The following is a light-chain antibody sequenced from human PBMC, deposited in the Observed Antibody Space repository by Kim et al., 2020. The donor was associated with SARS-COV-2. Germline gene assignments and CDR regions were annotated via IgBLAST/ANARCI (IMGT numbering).Light chain of an antibody. CDR3: KLYHSSSWT. J-gene: IGKJ1*01. Sequence: EVVLTQSPGTLSLSPGERATLSCRASQSVSSANLAWYQQRSGQAPRLLIYGASTRATGIPDRFSGSGSGTDFTLTISRLEPEDFAVYYCKLYHSSSWTFAQATKVDIK. CDR1: QSVSSAN. V-gene: IGKV3-20*01. CDR2: GAS.